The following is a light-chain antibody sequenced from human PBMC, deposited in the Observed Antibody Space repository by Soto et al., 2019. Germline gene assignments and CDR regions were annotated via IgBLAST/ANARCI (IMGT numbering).Light chain of an antibody. V-gene: IGLV2-23*01. CDR3: CSYAGSSTYV. CDR1: SSDVGSYNL. J-gene: IGLJ1*01. CDR2: EGS. Sequence: QSVLTQPASVSGSPGQSITISCTGTSSDVGSYNLVSWYQQHPGEAPKLMIYEGSKRPSGASNRFSGSKSGNTASLTISGLQAEDEADYYCCSYAGSSTYVFGTGTKVTVL.